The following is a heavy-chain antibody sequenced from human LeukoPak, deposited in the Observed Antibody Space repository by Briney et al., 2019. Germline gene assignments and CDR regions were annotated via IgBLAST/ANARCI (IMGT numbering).Heavy chain of an antibody. CDR2: INPSGGST. V-gene: IGHV1-46*01. CDR1: GYTFTSYY. CDR3: ARSIVVVVAARDDYYCGMDV. J-gene: IGHJ6*02. D-gene: IGHD2-15*01. Sequence: GASVKVSCKASGYTFTSYYMHWVRQAPGQGLEWMGIINPSGGSTSYAQKFQGRVTMTRDTSTSTVYMELGSLRSEDTAVYYCARSIVVVVAARDDYYCGMDVWGQGTTVTVSS.